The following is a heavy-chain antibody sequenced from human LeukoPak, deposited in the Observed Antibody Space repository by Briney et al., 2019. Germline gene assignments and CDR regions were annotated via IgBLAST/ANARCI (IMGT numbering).Heavy chain of an antibody. J-gene: IGHJ4*02. CDR1: GFTFSSYS. V-gene: IGHV3-21*01. Sequence: GGSLRLSCAASGFTFSSYSINWVRQAPGKGLEWVSSISSSSSYIYYADSVKGRFTISRDNAKNSLYLQMNSLRAEDTAVYYCARDYVWGSDRYTDYWGQGTLVTVSS. CDR2: ISSSSSYI. D-gene: IGHD3-16*02. CDR3: ARDYVWGSDRYTDY.